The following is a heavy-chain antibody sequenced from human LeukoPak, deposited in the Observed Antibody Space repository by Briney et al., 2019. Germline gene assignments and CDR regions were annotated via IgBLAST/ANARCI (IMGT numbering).Heavy chain of an antibody. J-gene: IGHJ3*02. CDR2: IYYSGRT. V-gene: IGHV4-39*01. Sequence: PSETLSLTCSVSGGSISSSSYYWGWIRQPPGKGLEWIGSIYYSGRTYYNPSLKSRVTISVDTSKSQFSLKLSSVTAADTAVYYCASHNKAFDIWGQGTMVTVSS. CDR3: ASHNKAFDI. D-gene: IGHD2/OR15-2a*01. CDR1: GGSISSSSYY.